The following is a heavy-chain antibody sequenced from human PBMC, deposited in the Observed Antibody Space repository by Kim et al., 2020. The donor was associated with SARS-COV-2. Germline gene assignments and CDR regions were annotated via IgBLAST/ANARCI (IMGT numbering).Heavy chain of an antibody. Sequence: GGSLRLSCAASGFTFSSYDMHWVRQATGKGLEWVSALGTAGDTYYTGSVKGRFTISRENAKNSLYLQMNSLRAGDTAVYYCAREMTEGTGFDYWGQGTLVTVSS. CDR3: AREMTEGTGFDY. V-gene: IGHV3-13*01. CDR2: LGTAGDT. D-gene: IGHD2-21*02. J-gene: IGHJ4*02. CDR1: GFTFSSYD.